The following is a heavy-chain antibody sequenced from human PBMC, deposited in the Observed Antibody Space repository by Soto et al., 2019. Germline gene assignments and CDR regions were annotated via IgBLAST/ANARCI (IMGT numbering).Heavy chain of an antibody. J-gene: IGHJ6*02. Sequence: QVQLVESGGGVVQPGRSLSLSCAASQLTFNNYAMHWVRQAPGKGLEWVAVISDDGHNKYYADSVRGRFTISRDNSKNTVYLHMNSLRVDDTAVYYCAKALNVKTYVPYGMDVWGQGTTVTVSS. CDR3: AKALNVKTYVPYGMDV. D-gene: IGHD3-10*02. CDR2: ISDDGHNK. V-gene: IGHV3-30*18. CDR1: QLTFNNYA.